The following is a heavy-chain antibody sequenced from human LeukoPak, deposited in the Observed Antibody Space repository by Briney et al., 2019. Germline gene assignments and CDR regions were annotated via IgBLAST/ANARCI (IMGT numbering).Heavy chain of an antibody. CDR1: GFTFSSYS. J-gene: IGHJ2*01. V-gene: IGHV3-48*01. Sequence: PGGSLRLSCAASGFTFSSYSMNWVRQAPGKGLEWISYISSSSSTYADSVKGRFTISRDNAKNSLYLQMNSLRAEDTAVYYCARDYYWNFDLWGRGTLVTVSS. CDR3: ARDYYWNFDL. CDR2: ISSSSST.